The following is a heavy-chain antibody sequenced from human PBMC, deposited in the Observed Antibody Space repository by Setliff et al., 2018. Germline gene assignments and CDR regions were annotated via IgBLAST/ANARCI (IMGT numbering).Heavy chain of an antibody. CDR3: ASSAKAARPGYYYYYMDV. Sequence: ASVKVSRKASGYTFTSYAMNWVRQAPGQGLEWMGWINTNTGNPTYAQGFTGRFVFSLDTSVSTAYLQISSLKAEDTAVYYCASSAKAARPGYYYYYMDVWGKGTTVTVYS. V-gene: IGHV7-4-1*02. CDR1: GYTFTSYA. D-gene: IGHD6-6*01. J-gene: IGHJ6*03. CDR2: INTNTGNP.